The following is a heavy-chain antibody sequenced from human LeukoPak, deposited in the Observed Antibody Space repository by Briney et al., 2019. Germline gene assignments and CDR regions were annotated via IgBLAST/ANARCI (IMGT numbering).Heavy chain of an antibody. D-gene: IGHD1-26*01. CDR1: GNSLSETS. Sequence: ASVKVSCKVSGNSLSETSIHWVRQAPGQWLEWMGGFEPEDGEPIFAQRFQGKFSMSEDTSTDTAYMELSSLTLEDTAVYYCATADKWEPLDYWGQGTLVTVSS. J-gene: IGHJ4*02. CDR2: FEPEDGEP. V-gene: IGHV1-24*01. CDR3: ATADKWEPLDY.